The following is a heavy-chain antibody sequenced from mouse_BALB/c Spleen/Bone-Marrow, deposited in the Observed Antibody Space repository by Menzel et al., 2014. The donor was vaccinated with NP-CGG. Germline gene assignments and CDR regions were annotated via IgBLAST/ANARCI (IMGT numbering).Heavy chain of an antibody. D-gene: IGHD2-14*01. V-gene: IGHV1-54*01. J-gene: IGHJ2*01. CDR1: GYAFTNYL. CDR3: ARGDYRSYYFDY. CDR2: INPGSGGT. Sequence: VQLQQSGAELVRPGTSVKVSCKASGYAFTNYLIEWVKQRPGQGLEWIGVINPGSGGTNHNEKFKGKATLTADKSSSTAYMQLSSLTSDDSAVYFCARGDYRSYYFDYWGQGTTLTVSS.